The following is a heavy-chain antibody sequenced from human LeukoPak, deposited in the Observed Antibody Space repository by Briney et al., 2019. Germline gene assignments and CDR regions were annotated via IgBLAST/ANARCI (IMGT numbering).Heavy chain of an antibody. CDR3: ASQRAVEMANFDY. D-gene: IGHD5-24*01. J-gene: IGHJ4*02. Sequence: SETLSLTCTVSGGSISSYYWSWIRQPPGKGLEWIGYIYYSGSTNYNPSLKSRVTISVDTSKNQFSLKLSSVTAADTAVYYCASQRAVEMANFDYWGQGTLVTVS. CDR1: GGSISSYY. CDR2: IYYSGST. V-gene: IGHV4-59*08.